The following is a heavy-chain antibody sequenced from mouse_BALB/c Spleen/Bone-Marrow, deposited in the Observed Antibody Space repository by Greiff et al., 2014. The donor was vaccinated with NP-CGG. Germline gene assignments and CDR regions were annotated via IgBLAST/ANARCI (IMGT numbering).Heavy chain of an antibody. CDR1: GFTFSDYY. D-gene: IGHD2-14*01. CDR3: ARDRGVQGYAMDY. V-gene: IGHV5-4*02. CDR2: ISDGGSYT. J-gene: IGHJ4*01. Sequence: EVQLVESGGGLVKPGGSLKLSCVASGFTFSDYYMYWVRQTPEKRLEWVATISDGGSYTYYPDSVKGRFTISRDIAKNNLYLQMSSLKSEDTAMYYCARDRGVQGYAMDYWGQGTSVTASS.